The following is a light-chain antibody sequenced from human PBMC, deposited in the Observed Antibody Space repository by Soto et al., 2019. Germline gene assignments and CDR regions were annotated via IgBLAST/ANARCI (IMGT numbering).Light chain of an antibody. J-gene: IGLJ2*01. CDR2: STN. Sequence: QAVVTQEPSLTVSPGGTVTLTCASNTGAVTSGYFPNWFQQKPGQPPRALIYSTNNKHSWTPARFSGSLLGGRAALTLSSVQPDDEADYYCLLCQGGVLVFGGGTKVTVL. CDR3: LLCQGGVLV. V-gene: IGLV7-43*01. CDR1: TGAVTSGYF.